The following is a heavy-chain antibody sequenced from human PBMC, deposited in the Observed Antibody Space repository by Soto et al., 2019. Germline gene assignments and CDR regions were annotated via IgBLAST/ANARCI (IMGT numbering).Heavy chain of an antibody. V-gene: IGHV3-30*18. D-gene: IGHD3-22*01. CDR1: GFTFSSYG. Sequence: PGGSLRLSCAASGFTFSSYGMHWVRQAPGKGLEWVAVISYDGSNKYYADSVKGRFTISRDNSKNTLYLQMNSLRAEDTAVYYCAKDWHYDSSGYQTAYFDYWGQGTLVTVSS. J-gene: IGHJ4*02. CDR3: AKDWHYDSSGYQTAYFDY. CDR2: ISYDGSNK.